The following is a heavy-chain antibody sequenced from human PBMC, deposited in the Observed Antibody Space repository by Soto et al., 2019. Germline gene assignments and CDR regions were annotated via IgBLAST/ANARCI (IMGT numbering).Heavy chain of an antibody. CDR3: ARKAPGPAAISDDWFDP. D-gene: IGHD2-2*01. V-gene: IGHV4-34*01. Sequence: SETLSLTCAVYGGSFSGYYWSWIRQPPGKGLEWIGEINHSGSTNYNPSLKSRVTISVDTSKNQFSLKLSSVTAADTAVYYCARKAPGPAAISDDWFDPWGQGTLVTVSS. J-gene: IGHJ5*02. CDR2: INHSGST. CDR1: GGSFSGYY.